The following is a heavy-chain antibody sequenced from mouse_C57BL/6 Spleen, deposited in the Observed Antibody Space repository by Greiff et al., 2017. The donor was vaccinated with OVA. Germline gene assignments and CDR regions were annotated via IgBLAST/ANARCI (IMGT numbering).Heavy chain of an antibody. V-gene: IGHV1-62-2*01. CDR3: ARHGLLWSFDY. J-gene: IGHJ2*01. Sequence: QVQLKQSGAELVKPGASVKLSCKASGYTFTEYTIHWVKQRSGQGLEWIGWINPGSGSIKYNEKFKDKATLTAAKSSSTANMELSSLTSEDSAVYFCARHGLLWSFDYWGQGTTLTVSS. CDR1: GYTFTEYT. CDR2: INPGSGSI. D-gene: IGHD2-1*01.